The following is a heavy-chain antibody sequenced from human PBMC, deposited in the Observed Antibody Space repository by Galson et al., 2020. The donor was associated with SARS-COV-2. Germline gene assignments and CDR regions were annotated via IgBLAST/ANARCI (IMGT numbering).Heavy chain of an antibody. D-gene: IGHD6-6*01. V-gene: IGHV1-18*04. CDR2: INGYNGNT. CDR3: ARDHIAARPLYLYGMDV. J-gene: IGHJ6*02. CDR1: GYAFTTYG. Sequence: ASVKVSCKASGYAFTTYGITWVRQAPRQGLEWMGYINGYNGNTNYAQKLQGRVTMTTDKSTSTAYMELRSLRSDDTAVYYCARDHIAARPLYLYGMDVWGQGTTVTVSS.